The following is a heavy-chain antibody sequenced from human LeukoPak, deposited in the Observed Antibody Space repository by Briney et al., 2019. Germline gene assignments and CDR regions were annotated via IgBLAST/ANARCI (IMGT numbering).Heavy chain of an antibody. V-gene: IGHV3-11*06. CDR1: GFIFSDYH. CDR2: ISSSSSYI. J-gene: IGHJ6*04. D-gene: IGHD3-10*02. CDR3: AELGITMIGGV. Sequence: GGSLRLSCVASGFIFSDYHMSWIRQAPGKGLEWVSSISSSSSYIYYADSVKGRFTISRDNAKNSLYLQMNSLRAEDTAVYYCAELGITMIGGVWGKGTTVTISS.